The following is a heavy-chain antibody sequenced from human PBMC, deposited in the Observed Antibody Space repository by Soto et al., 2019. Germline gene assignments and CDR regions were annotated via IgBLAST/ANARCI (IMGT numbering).Heavy chain of an antibody. Sequence: GGSLRLSCAASGFTFSSYAMSWVRQAPGKGLEWVSAISGSGGSTYYADSVKGRFTISRDNSKNTLYLQMNSLRAEDTAVYYCAKDRIVAAADAWENWFDPWGQGTLVTVSS. V-gene: IGHV3-23*01. CDR3: AKDRIVAAADAWENWFDP. CDR1: GFTFSSYA. CDR2: ISGSGGST. D-gene: IGHD6-13*01. J-gene: IGHJ5*02.